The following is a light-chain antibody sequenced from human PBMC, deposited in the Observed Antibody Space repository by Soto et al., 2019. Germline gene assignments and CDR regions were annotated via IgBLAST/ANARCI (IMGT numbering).Light chain of an antibody. CDR3: CSYAGSSTHVV. Sequence: QSALTQPASGSGSPGQSITISCTGTSSDVGSYNLVSWYQQHPGKAPKLMIYEGSKRPSGVSNRFSGSKSGNTASLTISGLQAEDEADYYCCSYAGSSTHVVFGGGTQLTVL. V-gene: IGLV2-23*01. CDR1: SSDVGSYNL. J-gene: IGLJ2*01. CDR2: EGS.